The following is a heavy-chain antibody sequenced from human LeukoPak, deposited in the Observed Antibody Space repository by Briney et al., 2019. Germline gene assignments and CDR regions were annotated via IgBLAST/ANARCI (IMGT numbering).Heavy chain of an antibody. CDR3: AKDLRQQLVNELMDY. D-gene: IGHD6-13*01. CDR2: MSGSGGST. V-gene: IGHV3-23*01. CDR1: GFTFSSDA. Sequence: PGGSLTLSCAASGFTFSSDAMRWVRQAPGKGLEWVSAMSGSGGSTYYAASVKGRFTISRDNSKNTLYLQMNSLRAEDTAVYYCAKDLRQQLVNELMDYWGQGTLVTVPS. J-gene: IGHJ4*02.